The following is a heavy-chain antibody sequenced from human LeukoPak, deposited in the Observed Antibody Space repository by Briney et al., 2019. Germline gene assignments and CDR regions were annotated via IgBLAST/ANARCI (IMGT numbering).Heavy chain of an antibody. CDR3: GRYPPGHYGMDV. Sequence: GESLKISCKGSGYSFSTYWIGWVRQMPGKGLGWMGIIYSGDSNTRYSPSFQGQVTISVDKSISTAYLQWSSLKASDGAMYYCGRYPPGHYGMDVWGQGTTVTVSS. CDR1: GYSFSTYW. V-gene: IGHV5-51*01. CDR2: IYSGDSNT. J-gene: IGHJ6*02.